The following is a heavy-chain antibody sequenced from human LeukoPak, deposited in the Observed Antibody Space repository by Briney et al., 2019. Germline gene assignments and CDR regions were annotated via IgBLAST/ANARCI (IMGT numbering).Heavy chain of an antibody. D-gene: IGHD3-22*01. CDR1: GFTVSSNY. Sequence: PGGSLRLSCAASGFTVSSNYMSWVRQAPGKGLEWVSGISRNSGSIGYADSVKGRFTISRDNAKNSLYLQMNSLRAEDMALYYCAKDFYDSSGYHAFDIWGQGTMVTVSS. J-gene: IGHJ3*02. V-gene: IGHV3-9*03. CDR2: ISRNSGSI. CDR3: AKDFYDSSGYHAFDI.